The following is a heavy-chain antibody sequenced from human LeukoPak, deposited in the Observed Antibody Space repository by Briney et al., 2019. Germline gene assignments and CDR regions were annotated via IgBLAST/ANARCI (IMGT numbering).Heavy chain of an antibody. V-gene: IGHV3-11*01. CDR3: ASDEDGSGSYYNHYYYYYYYMDV. Sequence: GGSLSLSCAASGFTFSDYYMSWIRQAPGKGLEWVSYISSSGSTIYYADSVKGRFTISRDNAKNSLYLQMNSLRAEDTAVYYCASDEDGSGSYYNHYYYYYYYMDVWGKGTTVPVSS. CDR2: ISSSGSTI. D-gene: IGHD3-10*01. J-gene: IGHJ6*03. CDR1: GFTFSDYY.